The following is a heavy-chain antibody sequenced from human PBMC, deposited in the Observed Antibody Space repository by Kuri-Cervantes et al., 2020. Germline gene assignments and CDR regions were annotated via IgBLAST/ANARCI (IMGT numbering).Heavy chain of an antibody. CDR3: ARLYYYGSGSYFDLGAFDV. J-gene: IGHJ3*01. D-gene: IGHD3-10*01. V-gene: IGHV5-51*01. CDR1: GYSFTSYW. CDR2: IYPGDSDT. Sequence: KVSCKGSGYSFTSYWIGWVRQMPGKGLEWMGIIYPGDSDTGYSPSFQGQVTISADKSTSTAYLQWSDVKASDTGIYYCARLYYYGSGSYFDLGAFDVWGQGSLVTVSS.